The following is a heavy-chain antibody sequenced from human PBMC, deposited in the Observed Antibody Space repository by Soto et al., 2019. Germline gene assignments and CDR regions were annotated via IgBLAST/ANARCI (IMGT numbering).Heavy chain of an antibody. Sequence: QVQLVQSGAEVKKPGSSMKASCKTSGGTFSTYSIVWVRQAPGEGLEWMGGIIPIFGTANYAQKFQDRVTITADKSTNTAFMELSSLKSEDTAMYYCASSSGNNYGVGTNYYFDYWGQGTLVTVSS. CDR1: GGTFSTYS. J-gene: IGHJ4*02. D-gene: IGHD1-26*01. V-gene: IGHV1-69*06. CDR3: ASSSGNNYGVGTNYYFDY. CDR2: IIPIFGTA.